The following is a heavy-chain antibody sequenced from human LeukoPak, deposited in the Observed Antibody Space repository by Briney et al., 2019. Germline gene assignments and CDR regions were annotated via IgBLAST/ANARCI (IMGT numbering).Heavy chain of an antibody. CDR3: ARGHRIINGLDV. Sequence: ASVKVSCKASEYTFIVYHIHWVRQAPGQGLEWMAWINPDSGDTNYAQKFQGRVTMTRDTSISTAYMEVSSLRSDDTAVYYCARGHRIINGLDVWGQGTTVIVSS. CDR2: INPDSGDT. CDR1: EYTFIVYH. V-gene: IGHV1-2*02. J-gene: IGHJ6*02.